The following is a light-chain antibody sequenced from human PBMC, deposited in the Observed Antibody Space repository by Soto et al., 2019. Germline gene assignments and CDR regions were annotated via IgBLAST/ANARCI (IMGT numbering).Light chain of an antibody. V-gene: IGKV1-9*01. CDR2: AAS. CDR3: QQLNSYPLT. Sequence: IQLTQSPSSLSASVGDRVTITCRASQDISSYLAWYQQKPGKAPKLLMYAASTLQSGVPSRFSGSGSGTDFTLTISSLQPEDFATDYCQQLNSYPLTFGGGTKVEIK. CDR1: QDISSY. J-gene: IGKJ4*01.